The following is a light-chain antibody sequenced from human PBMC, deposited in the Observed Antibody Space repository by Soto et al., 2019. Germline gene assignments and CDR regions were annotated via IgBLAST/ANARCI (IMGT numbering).Light chain of an antibody. V-gene: IGKV3-15*01. J-gene: IGKJ4*01. CDR3: QEYNYWHPIT. CDR2: GAS. CDR1: QSVSSSY. Sequence: EIVLTQSPGTLSLSPGEGATLSCRASQSVSSSYLAWYQQKPGQATRLLIYGASTRANGIPVRFSGSGSGTEFTLTITSLQSEDSAFYYCQEYNYWHPITFGGGTKVDIK.